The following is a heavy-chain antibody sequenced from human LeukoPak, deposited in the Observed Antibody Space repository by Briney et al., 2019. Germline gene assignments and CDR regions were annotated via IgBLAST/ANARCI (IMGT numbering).Heavy chain of an antibody. D-gene: IGHD3-22*01. Sequence: PEASVKVSCKASGDTFTGEYIHWGRRSPGQGRKAMGGINPNSGGTNYAQKFQGRVTMTRDTSGSTAYMELRRLRSDDTAVYYCASDQWATMIEFDYWGQGTLVNVSS. CDR1: GDTFTGEY. J-gene: IGHJ4*02. CDR2: INPNSGGT. V-gene: IGHV1-2*02. CDR3: ASDQWATMIEFDY.